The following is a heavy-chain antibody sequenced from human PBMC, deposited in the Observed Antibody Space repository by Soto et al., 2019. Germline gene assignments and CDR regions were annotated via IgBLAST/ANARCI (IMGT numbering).Heavy chain of an antibody. CDR1: GISLSNARTG. V-gene: IGHV2-26*01. CDR3: GRILRNNHHPPDY. J-gene: IGHJ4*02. CDR2: IFSNDEK. Sequence: QVTLKESGPVLVKPTETLTLTCTVSGISLSNARTGVSWIRQPPGKALEWLAHIFSNDEKSYRTSLKSRLTISKDTSKSQVVLTMTNVDAVDTATYYCGRILRNNHHPPDYWGQGILVTVSS.